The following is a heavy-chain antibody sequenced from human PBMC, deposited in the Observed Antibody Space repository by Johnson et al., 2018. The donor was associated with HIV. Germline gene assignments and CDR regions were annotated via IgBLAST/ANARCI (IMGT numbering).Heavy chain of an antibody. CDR3: AKVFKVRVAGAFDI. J-gene: IGHJ3*02. Sequence: VQLVESGGGLVQPGGSLRLSCAVSGFTFEDYGISWVRQAPGKGLEWVSDINWNGGSTDYADSVKGRFTISRDKAKNSLYLQLNSLRADDTALYYCAKVFKVRVAGAFDIWGQGTMVTVSS. D-gene: IGHD6-19*01. V-gene: IGHV3-20*04. CDR2: INWNGGST. CDR1: GFTFEDYG.